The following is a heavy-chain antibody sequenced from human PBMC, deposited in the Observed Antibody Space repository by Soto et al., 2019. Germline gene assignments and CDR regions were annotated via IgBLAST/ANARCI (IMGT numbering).Heavy chain of an antibody. J-gene: IGHJ4*02. CDR3: AGVCPYYDILN. Sequence: EVQLLESGGGLVQPGGSLRLSCAASGFTFSSYAMSWVRQAPGKGLEWVSAISGSGGSTYYADSVQGRFTISRDNSKNTLYLVMNSLRSEDTPVYCCAGVCPYYDILNWGQGTLVTLSS. CDR2: ISGSGGST. D-gene: IGHD3-9*01. V-gene: IGHV3-23*01. CDR1: GFTFSSYA.